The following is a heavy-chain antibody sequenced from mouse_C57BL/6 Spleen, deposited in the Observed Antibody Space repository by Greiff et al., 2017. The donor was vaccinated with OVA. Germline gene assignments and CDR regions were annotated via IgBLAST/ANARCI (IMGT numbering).Heavy chain of an antibody. V-gene: IGHV1-55*01. J-gene: IGHJ4*01. CDR1: GYTFTSYW. CDR2: IYPGSGST. Sequence: QVQLKQPGAELVKPGASVKMSCKASGYTFTSYWITWVKQRPGQGLEWIGDIYPGSGSTNYNEKFKSKATLTVDTSSSTAYMQLSSLTSEDSAVYYCARSYSNPRYYYAMDYWGQGTSVTVSS. D-gene: IGHD2-5*01. CDR3: ARSYSNPRYYYAMDY.